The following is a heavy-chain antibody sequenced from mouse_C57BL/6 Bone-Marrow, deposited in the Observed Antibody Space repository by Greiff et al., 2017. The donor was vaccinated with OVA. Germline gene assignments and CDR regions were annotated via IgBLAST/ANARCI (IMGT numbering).Heavy chain of an antibody. Sequence: EVHLVESGGDLVKPGGSLKLSCAASGFTFSSYGMSWVRQTPDKRLEWVATISSGGSYTYYPDSVKGRFTISRDNAKNTLYLQMSSLKSEDTAMYYCARQKDYDVRAMDYWGQGTSVTVSS. CDR2: ISSGGSYT. J-gene: IGHJ4*01. V-gene: IGHV5-6*01. CDR1: GFTFSSYG. D-gene: IGHD2-4*01. CDR3: ARQKDYDVRAMDY.